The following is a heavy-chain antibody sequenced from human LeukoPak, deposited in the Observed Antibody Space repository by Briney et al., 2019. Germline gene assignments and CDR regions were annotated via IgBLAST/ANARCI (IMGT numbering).Heavy chain of an antibody. V-gene: IGHV4-59*08. CDR1: GDXIRSSY. CDR3: ARLDRSGYEMGGTWFDP. CDR2: IYYTGST. D-gene: IGHD3-22*01. J-gene: IGHJ5*02. Sequence: SETLSLTCTVSGDXIRSSYWSWIRQPPGKGLEWIGYIYYTGSTNSNPSLKSRVTISIDTSKNQFSLKLSSMTAADTAVYYCARLDRSGYEMGGTWFDPWGQGTLVTVSS.